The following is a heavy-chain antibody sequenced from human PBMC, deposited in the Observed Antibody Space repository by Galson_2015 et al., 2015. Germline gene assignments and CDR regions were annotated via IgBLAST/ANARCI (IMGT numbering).Heavy chain of an antibody. D-gene: IGHD6-19*01. CDR3: ASHTSGWYLGY. J-gene: IGHJ4*02. CDR1: GGSISSSSYY. Sequence: ETLSLPCTVSGGSISSSSYYWGWIRQPPGKGLDWIGSISYSGSTYYNPSLKSRLTVSGDTSKNQFSLRLSSVTAADTAVYYCASHTSGWYLGYWGQGTLVTVSS. V-gene: IGHV4-39*01. CDR2: ISYSGST.